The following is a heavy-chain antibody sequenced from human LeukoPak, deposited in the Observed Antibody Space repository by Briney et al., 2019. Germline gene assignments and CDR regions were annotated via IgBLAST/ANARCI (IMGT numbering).Heavy chain of an antibody. J-gene: IGHJ4*02. CDR3: ARGRLSGSSHFES. CDR2: VYYTGST. D-gene: IGHD6-13*01. CDR1: GGSITSHY. V-gene: IGHV4-59*11. Sequence: SETLSLTCTVSGGSITSHYGNWVRQSPRVGLEWIGYVYYTGSTTYNPSLQSRVTISVDTSKNQFSLRLSSVTAADTAVYYCARGRLSGSSHFESWGQGTLVTVSS.